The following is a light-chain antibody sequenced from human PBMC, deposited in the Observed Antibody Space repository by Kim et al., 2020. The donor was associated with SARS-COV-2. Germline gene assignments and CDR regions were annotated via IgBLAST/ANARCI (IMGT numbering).Light chain of an antibody. CDR3: QQYDNLPLT. J-gene: IGKJ4*01. CDR2: DAS. Sequence: DIQMNQSPSSLSASVGDRVTITCQASRDIIHYVNWYQQKPGKAPKILIFDASNLEARVPSRFSGSGSGTSFTFTISSLQPDDIATYYCQQYDNLPLTFGGGTKVDIK. CDR1: RDIIHY. V-gene: IGKV1-33*01.